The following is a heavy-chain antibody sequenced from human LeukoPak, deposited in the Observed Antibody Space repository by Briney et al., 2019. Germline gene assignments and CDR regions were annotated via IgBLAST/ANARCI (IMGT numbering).Heavy chain of an antibody. Sequence: GGSLRLSCAASGFTFSSYGMHWVRQAPGKGLEWVAVISYDGSNKYYADSVKGRFTISRDNSKNTLYLQMNSLRPEGTTVYYCATDAGYGSGSYYNWGQGTLVTVSS. CDR3: ATDAGYGSGSYYN. J-gene: IGHJ4*02. V-gene: IGHV3-30*03. CDR2: ISYDGSNK. D-gene: IGHD3-10*01. CDR1: GFTFSSYG.